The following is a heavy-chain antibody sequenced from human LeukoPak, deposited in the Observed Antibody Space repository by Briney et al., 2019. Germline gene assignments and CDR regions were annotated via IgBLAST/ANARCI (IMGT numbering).Heavy chain of an antibody. Sequence: ASVKVSCKASGYTFTDYYIHWVRQAPGQGLEWMGWINPNSGGTNYAQKFQDWVTLTRDTSISTAYMELSRLRSDDTAVYYCARVPLDTAMVSQRGVYYYYYMDVWGKGTTVTVSS. CDR1: GYTFTDYY. D-gene: IGHD5-18*01. CDR3: ARVPLDTAMVSQRGVYYYYYMDV. CDR2: INPNSGGT. V-gene: IGHV1-2*04. J-gene: IGHJ6*03.